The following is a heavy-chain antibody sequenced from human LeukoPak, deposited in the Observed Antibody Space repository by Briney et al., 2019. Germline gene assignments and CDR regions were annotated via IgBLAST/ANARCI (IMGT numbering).Heavy chain of an antibody. Sequence: SETLSLTCAVYGGSFSGYYWSWIRQPPGKGLEWIGEINHSGSTNYNPSLKSRVTISVDTSKNQFSLKLSSVTAADTAVYYCARRVPYPGGTFDIWGQGTMVTVSS. CDR1: GGSFSGYY. J-gene: IGHJ3*02. V-gene: IGHV4-34*01. CDR2: INHSGST. CDR3: ARRVPYPGGTFDI. D-gene: IGHD2-2*01.